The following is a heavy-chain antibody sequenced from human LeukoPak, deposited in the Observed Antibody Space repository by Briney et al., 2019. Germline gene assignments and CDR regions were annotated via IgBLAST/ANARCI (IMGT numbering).Heavy chain of an antibody. D-gene: IGHD3-3*01. Sequence: ASVTVSCKASGYTFTGYYIHWVRQAPGQGLEWMGWINPNSGGTNYAQKFQGRVTMTRDTSISTAYMELSRLRSDDTAVYYCANSPLYYDFWSGYYPFDYWGQGTLVTVSS. V-gene: IGHV1-2*02. CDR3: ANSPLYYDFWSGYYPFDY. CDR1: GYTFTGYY. CDR2: INPNSGGT. J-gene: IGHJ4*02.